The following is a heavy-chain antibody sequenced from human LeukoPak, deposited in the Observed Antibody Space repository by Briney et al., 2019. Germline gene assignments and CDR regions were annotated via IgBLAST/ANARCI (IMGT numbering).Heavy chain of an antibody. CDR1: GFTFSSYW. D-gene: IGHD6-19*01. CDR2: IKQDGSEK. CDR3: ARDHSSGWYDY. Sequence: GGSLRLSCAASGFTFSSYWMSWVRQAPGKGLEWVANIKQDGSEKYYVDSVKGRFTISRDNSKNTLYLQMGSLRAEDMAVYYCARDHSSGWYDYWGQGSLVTVSS. V-gene: IGHV3-7*01. J-gene: IGHJ4*02.